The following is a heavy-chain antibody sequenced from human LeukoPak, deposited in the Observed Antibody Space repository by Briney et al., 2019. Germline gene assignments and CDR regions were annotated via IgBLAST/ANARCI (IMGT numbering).Heavy chain of an antibody. D-gene: IGHD3-22*01. J-gene: IGHJ4*02. Sequence: GGSLRLSCAASGFSFSSYQMNWVRQAPGKGLEWVSFISNTGTTIYYADSAKGRFTVSRDNTKNSLHLQMNSLRAEDTAVYYCAREPYYYDSTPNYWGQGTLVTVSS. V-gene: IGHV3-48*03. CDR2: ISNTGTTI. CDR3: AREPYYYDSTPNY. CDR1: GFSFSSYQ.